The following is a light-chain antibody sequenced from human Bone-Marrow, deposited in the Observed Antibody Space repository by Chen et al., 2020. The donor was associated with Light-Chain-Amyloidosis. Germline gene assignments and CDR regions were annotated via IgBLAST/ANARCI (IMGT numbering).Light chain of an antibody. CDR1: DLPTKY. CDR3: QSADSSGTYEVI. Sequence: YELTQPPSVSVSPGQTARITCSGEDLPTKYAYWYQQKPGQAPVLVIHRDTERPSGIAERFSGSSSRTPATLTIRGVQAEDEADYHCQSADSSGTYEVIVGGGTKLTVL. V-gene: IGLV3-25*03. J-gene: IGLJ2*01. CDR2: RDT.